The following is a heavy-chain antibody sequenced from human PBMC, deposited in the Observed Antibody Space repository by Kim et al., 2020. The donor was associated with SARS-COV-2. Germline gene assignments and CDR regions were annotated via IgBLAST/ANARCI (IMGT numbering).Heavy chain of an antibody. CDR2: INSDGSST. V-gene: IGHV3-74*01. D-gene: IGHD3-10*01. CDR1: GFTFSSYW. CDR3: ARDHVVGGLWCGDPRGGMDV. Sequence: GGSLRLSCAASGFTFSSYWMHWVRQAPGKGLVWVSRINSDGSSTNYADSVKGRFTISRDNAKNTLYLQMNRLRAEDTAVYYCARDHVVGGLWCGDPRGGMDVWGQGTPVTVSS. J-gene: IGHJ6*02.